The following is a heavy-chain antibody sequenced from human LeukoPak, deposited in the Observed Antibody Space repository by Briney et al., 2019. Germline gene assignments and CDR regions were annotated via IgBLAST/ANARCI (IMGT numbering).Heavy chain of an antibody. D-gene: IGHD3-22*01. CDR1: GGPFSGYH. CDR3: ASLLQSHTDY. Sequence: PSETLSLTCAVYGGPFSGYHWSWLRRPPGKGVEWIGEINHSGSTNYNPSLKSRVTISVDTSKNQFSLTLSTVAAADTAGYYCASLLQSHTDYWGQGTLVTVSS. J-gene: IGHJ4*02. V-gene: IGHV4-34*01. CDR2: INHSGST.